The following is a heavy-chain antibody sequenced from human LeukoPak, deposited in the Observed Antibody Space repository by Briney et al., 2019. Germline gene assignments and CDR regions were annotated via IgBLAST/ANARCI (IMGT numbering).Heavy chain of an antibody. CDR2: IYMSENT. CDR1: GGYIGSCY. Sequence: SETLSLTCTVSGGYIGSCYWSWIRQPAGKGLEWIGRIYMSENTDYNPSLKSRVTMSVDMSTSQVSLRLTSVTAADTAVYYCAREGDYGDYSKSFYYMDVWGKGTTVTVSS. V-gene: IGHV4-4*07. CDR3: AREGDYGDYSKSFYYMDV. D-gene: IGHD4-17*01. J-gene: IGHJ6*03.